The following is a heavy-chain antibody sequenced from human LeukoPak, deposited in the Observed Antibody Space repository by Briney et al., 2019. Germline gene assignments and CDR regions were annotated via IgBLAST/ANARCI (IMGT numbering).Heavy chain of an antibody. Sequence: GGSLRLPCAASGFTFNAYTMNWVRQAPGKGLEWVSGISGSGGDTYYADSVKGRFTISRDNSKNTLSLQMSSLRTEDSAIYYCAKVFRSGDLFVSDSWGQGTLVTVSS. D-gene: IGHD4-17*01. CDR1: GFTFNAYT. CDR2: ISGSGGDT. V-gene: IGHV3-23*01. CDR3: AKVFRSGDLFVSDS. J-gene: IGHJ4*02.